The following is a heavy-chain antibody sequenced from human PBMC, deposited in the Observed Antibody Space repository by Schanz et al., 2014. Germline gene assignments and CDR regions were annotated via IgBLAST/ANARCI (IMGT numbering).Heavy chain of an antibody. CDR2: ISSSSSTR. V-gene: IGHV3-48*01. Sequence: EMQLLESGGGLIQPGGSLRLSCAASGFTFSSYSMNWVRQAPGKGLEWVSYISSSSSTRYYADSVKGRFTISRDNAKNSLFLQMNSLRAEDTAVYYCARAGYDADNWFDPWGQGTLVTVSS. CDR3: ARAGYDADNWFDP. J-gene: IGHJ5*02. CDR1: GFTFSSYS. D-gene: IGHD2-2*01.